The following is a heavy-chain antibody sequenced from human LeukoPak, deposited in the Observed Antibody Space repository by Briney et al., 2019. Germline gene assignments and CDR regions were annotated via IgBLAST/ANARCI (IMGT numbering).Heavy chain of an antibody. V-gene: IGHV1-18*01. J-gene: IGHJ4*02. Sequence: GASVKVSCKASGYTFTSYGISWVRQAPGQGLEWMGWISAYNGNTNYAQKLQGRVTMTTDTSTSTAYMELRSLRSDDTAVYYCARSTRTRPQYYFDYWGQGTLVTVSS. CDR1: GYTFTSYG. CDR3: ARSTRTRPQYYFDY. CDR2: ISAYNGNT. D-gene: IGHD3/OR15-3a*01.